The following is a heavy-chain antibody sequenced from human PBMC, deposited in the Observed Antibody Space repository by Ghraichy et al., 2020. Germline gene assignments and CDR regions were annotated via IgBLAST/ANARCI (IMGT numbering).Heavy chain of an antibody. J-gene: IGHJ4*02. D-gene: IGHD3-22*01. Sequence: GESLNISCAASGFTFSSYAMHWVRQAPGKGLEWVAVISYDGSNKYYADSVKGRFTISRDNSKNTLYLQMNSLRAEDTAVYYCARAYSTDYDSSGYYGYWGQGNLVTVSS. CDR2: ISYDGSNK. CDR1: GFTFSSYA. V-gene: IGHV3-30-3*01. CDR3: ARAYSTDYDSSGYYGY.